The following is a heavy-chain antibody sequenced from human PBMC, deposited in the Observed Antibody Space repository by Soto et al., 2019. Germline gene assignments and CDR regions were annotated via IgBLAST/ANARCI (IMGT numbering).Heavy chain of an antibody. CDR3: ARGSPAGDYDY. CDR1: RLTLSSRC. CDR2: ISAYNGNT. J-gene: IGHJ4*02. V-gene: IGHV1-18*01. Sequence: GAPVKGSSEACRLTLSSRCMWSVRQAPGQGLEWMGWISAYNGNTNYAQKLQGRVTMTTDTSTSTAYMELRSLRSDDTAVYYCARGSPAGDYDYWGQGTLVTVSS. D-gene: IGHD6-6*01.